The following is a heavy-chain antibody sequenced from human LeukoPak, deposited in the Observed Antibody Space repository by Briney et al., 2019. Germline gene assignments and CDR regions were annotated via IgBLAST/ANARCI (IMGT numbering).Heavy chain of an antibody. D-gene: IGHD6-19*01. Sequence: PSETLSLTCTVSGGSIINHYWSWIRQPAGKGLEWIGRIYSSGSAKYSPSLKSRVSMSIDTSNNHFFLNLTSVTAADTALYFCARDVRYASGWSTPESWGQGTLVTVSS. V-gene: IGHV4-4*07. CDR3: ARDVRYASGWSTPES. CDR1: GGSIINHY. CDR2: IYSSGSA. J-gene: IGHJ5*02.